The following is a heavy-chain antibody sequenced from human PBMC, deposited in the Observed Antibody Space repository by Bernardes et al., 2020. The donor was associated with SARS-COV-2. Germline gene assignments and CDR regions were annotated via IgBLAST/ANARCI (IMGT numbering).Heavy chain of an antibody. D-gene: IGHD1-26*01. CDR2: ISGSGGST. CDR3: AKDLLVEWGLQYYYGMDV. CDR1: GFTFSSYA. Sequence: GGSLRLSCAASGFTFSSYAMSWVRQAPGKGLEWVSAISGSGGSTYYADSVKGRFTISRDNSKNTLYLQMNSPRAEDTAVYYCAKDLLVEWGLQYYYGMDVWGQGTTVTVSS. V-gene: IGHV3-23*01. J-gene: IGHJ6*02.